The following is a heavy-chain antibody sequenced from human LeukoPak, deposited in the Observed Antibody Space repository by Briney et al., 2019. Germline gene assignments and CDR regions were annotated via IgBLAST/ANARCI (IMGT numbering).Heavy chain of an antibody. J-gene: IGHJ4*02. Sequence: ASVKVSCKASGYTFTGYYMHWVRQAPGQGLEWMGWINPNSGGTNYAQKFQGRVTMTRDTSISTAYMELSRLRSDDTAVYYCARGLYYDFWGGYFHFDYWGQGTLVTVSS. V-gene: IGHV1-2*02. CDR1: GYTFTGYY. D-gene: IGHD3-3*01. CDR2: INPNSGGT. CDR3: ARGLYYDFWGGYFHFDY.